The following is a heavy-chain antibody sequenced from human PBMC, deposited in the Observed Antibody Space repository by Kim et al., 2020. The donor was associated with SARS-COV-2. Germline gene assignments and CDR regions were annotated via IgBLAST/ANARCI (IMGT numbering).Heavy chain of an antibody. D-gene: IGHD3-22*01. Sequence: GGSLRLSCAASGFTFSSYGMHWVRLAPGKGLEWVAVISYDGSNKYYADSVKGRFTISRDNSKNTLYLQMNSLRAEDTAVYYCAKDESRVYYYDSSGYNFDYWGQGTLVTVSS. J-gene: IGHJ4*02. CDR2: ISYDGSNK. CDR1: GFTFSSYG. V-gene: IGHV3-30*18. CDR3: AKDESRVYYYDSSGYNFDY.